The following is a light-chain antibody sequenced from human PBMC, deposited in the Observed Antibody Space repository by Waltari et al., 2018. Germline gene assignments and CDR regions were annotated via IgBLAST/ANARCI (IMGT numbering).Light chain of an antibody. V-gene: IGKV4-1*01. CDR2: WAS. CDR3: QQYYSSPLT. CDR1: QRVLYSSNNKNY. J-gene: IGKJ2*01. Sequence: DIVMTQSPDSLAVSLGERATINCKSSQRVLYSSNNKNYLAWYQQKPGQPPKLLIYWASTRESGVPDRFSGSGSGTDFTLTISSLQAEDVAVYYCQQYYSSPLTFGQGTKLEI.